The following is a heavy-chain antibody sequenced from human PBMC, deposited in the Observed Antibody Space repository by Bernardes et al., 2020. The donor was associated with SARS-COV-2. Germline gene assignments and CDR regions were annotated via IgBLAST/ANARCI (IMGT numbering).Heavy chain of an antibody. CDR1: GFTFSTYA. Sequence: GGSLRLSCAASGFTFSTYAMTWVRQVPGKGLEWVSSINGRGPEIYYANSVRGRFTISRDNSKNTLFLQMDSLRVEDTAVYYCAKDDYGRGGDGDYFDYWGQGTLVTVSS. J-gene: IGHJ4*02. CDR3: AKDDYGRGGDGDYFDY. V-gene: IGHV3-23*01. D-gene: IGHD4-17*01. CDR2: INGRGPEI.